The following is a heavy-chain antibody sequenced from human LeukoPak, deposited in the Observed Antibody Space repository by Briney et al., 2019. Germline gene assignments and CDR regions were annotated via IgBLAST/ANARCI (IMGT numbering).Heavy chain of an antibody. Sequence: PSETLSLTCAVYGGSFSGYYWSWIRQPPGKGLEWIGEINHSGSTNYNPSLKSRVTISVDTSKNQFSLKLTSVTAADTAVYYCARRATMVRGLNDASDIWGQGTMVTVSS. V-gene: IGHV4-34*01. CDR3: ARRATMVRGLNDASDI. J-gene: IGHJ3*02. CDR2: INHSGST. CDR1: GGSFSGYY. D-gene: IGHD3-10*01.